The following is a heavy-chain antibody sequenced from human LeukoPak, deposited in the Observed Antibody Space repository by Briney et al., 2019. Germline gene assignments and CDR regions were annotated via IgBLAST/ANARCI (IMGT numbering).Heavy chain of an antibody. CDR1: GGSISSSSYY. CDR2: IYYSGST. V-gene: IGHV4-39*07. Sequence: SETLSLTCTVSGGSISSSSYYWGWIRQPPGKGLEWIGSIYYSGSTYYNPSLKSRVTISVDTSKNQFSLKLSSVTAADTAVYYCAREGGDYGGNSQFWYFDLWGRGTLVTVSS. J-gene: IGHJ2*01. D-gene: IGHD4-23*01. CDR3: AREGGDYGGNSQFWYFDL.